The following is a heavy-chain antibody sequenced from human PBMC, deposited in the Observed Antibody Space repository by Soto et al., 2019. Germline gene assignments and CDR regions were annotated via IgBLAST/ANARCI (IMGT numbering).Heavy chain of an antibody. CDR2: IWYDGSNK. CDR1: GFTFSSYG. CDR3: ARGGGAYSYGLYYFDY. Sequence: QVQLVESGGGVVQPGRSLRLSCAASGFTFSSYGMHWVRQAPGKGLEWVAVIWYDGSNKYYADSVKGRFTISRDNSKNTLYLKMNGRGAEDTGVYYWARGGGAYSYGLYYFDYWGQGTLVTVSS. V-gene: IGHV3-33*01. J-gene: IGHJ4*02. D-gene: IGHD5-18*01.